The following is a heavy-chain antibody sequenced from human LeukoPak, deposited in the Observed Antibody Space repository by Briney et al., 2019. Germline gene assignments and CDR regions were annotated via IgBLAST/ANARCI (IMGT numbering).Heavy chain of an antibody. V-gene: IGHV3-20*01. CDR2: INWNGGST. CDR1: GFTFDDYG. CDR3: ARGRIAAAGTKDDYYYYYMDV. Sequence: GGSLRLSCAASGFTFDDYGMSWVRQAPGKGLEWVSGINWNGGSTGYADSVKGRFTISRDNAKNSLYLQMNSLRAEDTALYHCARGRIAAAGTKDDYYYYYMDVWGKGITVTVSS. D-gene: IGHD6-13*01. J-gene: IGHJ6*03.